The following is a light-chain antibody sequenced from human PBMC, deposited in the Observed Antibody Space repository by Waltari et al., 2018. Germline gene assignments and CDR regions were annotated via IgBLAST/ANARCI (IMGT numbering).Light chain of an antibody. V-gene: IGKV3-20*01. CDR1: QSVSRSY. CDR2: ATS. CDR3: QQYDSSFSTYT. Sequence: EIVLMQSPGTLSLSPGERATLSCRASQSVSRSYLAWYQQKPGQAPRVLIYATSTRATGIPDRLSGSGSGTDFTLTISRLEPEDFAVYYCQQYDSSFSTYTFGQGTKLEIK. J-gene: IGKJ2*01.